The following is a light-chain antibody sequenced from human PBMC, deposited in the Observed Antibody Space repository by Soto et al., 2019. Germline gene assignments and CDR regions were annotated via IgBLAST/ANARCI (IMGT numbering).Light chain of an antibody. CDR3: QQRSNWPPF. CDR2: DAS. V-gene: IGKV3-11*01. CDR1: QSVSSY. J-gene: IGKJ5*01. Sequence: EIVLTRSPATLSLSPGERATLSCRASQSVSSYLAWYQQKPGQAPRLLIYDASNRATGIPARFSGSGSGTDFTLTISSLEPEDFAVYYCQQRSNWPPFFGQGTRLEI.